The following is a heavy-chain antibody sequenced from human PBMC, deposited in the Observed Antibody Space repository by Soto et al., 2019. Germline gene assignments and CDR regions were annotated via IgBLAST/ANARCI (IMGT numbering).Heavy chain of an antibody. CDR3: ARDVRYCSSTSCFSTWVDPNNWFDP. Sequence: GGSLRLSCAASGFTFSSYWMSWVRQAPGKGLEWVANIKQDGSEKYYVDSVKGRFTISRDNAKNSLYLQMNSLRAEDTAVYYCARDVRYCSSTSCFSTWVDPNNWFDPWGQGTLVTVSS. J-gene: IGHJ5*02. D-gene: IGHD2-2*01. V-gene: IGHV3-7*05. CDR1: GFTFSSYW. CDR2: IKQDGSEK.